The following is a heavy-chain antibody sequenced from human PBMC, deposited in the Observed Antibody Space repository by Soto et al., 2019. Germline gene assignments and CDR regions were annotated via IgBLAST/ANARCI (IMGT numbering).Heavy chain of an antibody. CDR3: ARDKAGDQLLVFLEYYYGMDV. V-gene: IGHV3-48*02. CDR2: ISSSSSTI. CDR1: GFTCRSYC. J-gene: IGHJ6*02. Sequence: GASLRLSCAASGFTCRSYCMNGVRQAPGKGLEWVSYISSSSSTIYYADSVKGRFTISRDNAKNSLYLQTNSLRDEDTAVYYCARDKAGDQLLVFLEYYYGMDVWGQGTTVTVSS. D-gene: IGHD2-2*01.